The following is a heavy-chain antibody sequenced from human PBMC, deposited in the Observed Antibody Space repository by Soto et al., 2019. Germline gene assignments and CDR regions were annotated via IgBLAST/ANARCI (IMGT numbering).Heavy chain of an antibody. CDR1: GYTFTSSA. D-gene: IGHD3-9*01. CDR2: IVVGSGNT. V-gene: IGHV1-58*02. Sequence: SVKVSCKASGYTFTSSAMQWVRQARGQRLEWIGWIVVGSGNTNYAQKFQERVTITRDMSTSTAYMELSSLRSEDTAVYYCAADPHYDILTGYYKHNWFDPWGQGTLVTVSS. CDR3: AADPHYDILTGYYKHNWFDP. J-gene: IGHJ5*02.